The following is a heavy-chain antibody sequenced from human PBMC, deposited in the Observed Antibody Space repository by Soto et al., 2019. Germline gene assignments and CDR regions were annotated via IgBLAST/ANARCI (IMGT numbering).Heavy chain of an antibody. CDR1: GFIFSTYG. J-gene: IGHJ6*02. Sequence: KPGGSLRISCAASGFIFSTYGMNWVRQAPGKGLEWVSSISSSSGYIYYADSVKGRFTISRDNAKNSLSLPMNSLRAEDTAVYYCAGEGSPVSYDSGMDVWGQGTRVTVAS. V-gene: IGHV3-21*01. CDR2: ISSSSGYI. CDR3: AGEGSPVSYDSGMDV. D-gene: IGHD1-26*01.